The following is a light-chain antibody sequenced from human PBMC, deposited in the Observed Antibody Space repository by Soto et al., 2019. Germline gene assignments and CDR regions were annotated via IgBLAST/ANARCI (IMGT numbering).Light chain of an antibody. CDR3: SSYTSRSPRV. V-gene: IGLV2-14*01. Sequence: QSVLTQPASVSGSPGQSITISCTGTSSDVGGYNSVSWYQQHQGKAHKLMIYEVSNRPSGGSNLFSGSKSGNTAALTISGLQADDEADYYCSSYTSRSPRVFGGGTKLTVL. CDR2: EVS. J-gene: IGLJ3*02. CDR1: SSDVGGYNS.